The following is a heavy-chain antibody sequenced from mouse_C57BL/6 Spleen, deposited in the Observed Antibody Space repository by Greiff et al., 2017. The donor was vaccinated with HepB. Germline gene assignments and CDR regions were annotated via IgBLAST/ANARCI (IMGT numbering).Heavy chain of an antibody. CDR1: GYTFTSYW. Sequence: VQLQQSGAELVRPGSSVKLSCKASGYTFTSYWMHWVKQRPIQGLEWIGNIDPSDSETHYNQKFKDKATLTVDKSSSTAYMQLSSLTSEDSAVYYCARDYDTGVYAMDYWGQGTSVTVSS. J-gene: IGHJ4*01. CDR3: ARDYDTGVYAMDY. CDR2: IDPSDSET. D-gene: IGHD2-4*01. V-gene: IGHV1-52*01.